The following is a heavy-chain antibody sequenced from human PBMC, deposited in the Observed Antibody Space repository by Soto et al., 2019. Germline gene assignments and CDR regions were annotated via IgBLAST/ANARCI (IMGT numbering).Heavy chain of an antibody. V-gene: IGHV3-66*01. J-gene: IGHJ1*01. CDR2: IYSGGST. Sequence: EVQLVESGGGLVQPGGSLRLSCAASGFTVSSNYMSWVRQAPGKGLEWVSVIYSGGSTYYADSVKGRFTISRDNSKNTLYLQMNSLRAEDTAVYYCARDRLSSGWPEYFQHWGPGTLVTVSS. CDR1: GFTVSSNY. D-gene: IGHD6-19*01. CDR3: ARDRLSSGWPEYFQH.